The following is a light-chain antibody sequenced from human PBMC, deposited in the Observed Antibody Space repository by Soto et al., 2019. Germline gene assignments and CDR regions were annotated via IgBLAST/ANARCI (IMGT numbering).Light chain of an antibody. CDR2: AAS. J-gene: IGKJ2*03. Sequence: IQMTQSPSSLSASVGDRVTITCRASQDIGNDLGWYQKKPGKAPKLLIYAASTLQSGVSSRFSGTGSGTDFSLTISSLQPEDFAIYFCQQSYITLYSFGQGTNLEIK. CDR1: QDIGND. V-gene: IGKV1-39*01. CDR3: QQSYITLYS.